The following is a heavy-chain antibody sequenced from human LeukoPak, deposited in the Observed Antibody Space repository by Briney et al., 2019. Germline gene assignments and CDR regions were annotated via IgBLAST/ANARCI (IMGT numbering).Heavy chain of an antibody. V-gene: IGHV3-73*01. CDR2: IRSKANSYAT. J-gene: IGHJ6*02. CDR1: GFTFSGSA. D-gene: IGHD6-6*01. CDR3: TTRLVPPFDYYYYGMDV. Sequence: GGSLRLSCAASGFTFSGSAMHWVRQAPGKGLEWVGRIRSKANSYATAYAASVKGRFTISRDDSKNTAYLQMSSLTAEDTAVYYCTTRLVPPFDYYYYGMDVWGQGTTVTVSS.